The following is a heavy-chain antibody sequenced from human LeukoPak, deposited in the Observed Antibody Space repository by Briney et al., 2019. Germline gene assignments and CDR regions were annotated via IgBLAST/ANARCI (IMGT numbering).Heavy chain of an antibody. D-gene: IGHD4-17*01. V-gene: IGHV3-48*04. CDR1: GFTFDNYW. CDR2: ISSSGSII. Sequence: GGSLRLSCAASGFTFDNYWMNWVRQAPGKGLEWVSYISSSGSIIYYADSVKGRFTISRDNAKNSLYLQMNSLRAEDTAVYYCARDLAVTRGPGDWGQGTLVTVSS. J-gene: IGHJ4*02. CDR3: ARDLAVTRGPGD.